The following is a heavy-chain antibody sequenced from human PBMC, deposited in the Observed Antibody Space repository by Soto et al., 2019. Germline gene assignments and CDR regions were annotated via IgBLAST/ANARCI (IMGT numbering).Heavy chain of an antibody. CDR3: ARVGAVAGSPDY. CDR1: GGTFSSYA. V-gene: IGHV1-69*13. CDR2: IIPIFGTA. J-gene: IGHJ4*02. D-gene: IGHD6-19*01. Sequence: AASVKVSCKASGGTFSSYAISWVRQAPGQGLEWMGGIIPIFGTANYAQKFQGRVTITADESTSTAYMELSSLRSEDTAVYYCARVGAVAGSPDYWGQGTLVTVSS.